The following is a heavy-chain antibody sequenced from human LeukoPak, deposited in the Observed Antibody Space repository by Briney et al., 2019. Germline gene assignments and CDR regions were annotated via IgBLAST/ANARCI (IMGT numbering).Heavy chain of an antibody. CDR3: ARGPYSYGKGFDY. V-gene: IGHV3-66*01. CDR1: GFTVSSNY. D-gene: IGHD5-18*01. CDR2: IYSGGST. J-gene: IGHJ4*02. Sequence: GGSLRLSCAASGFTVSSNYMSWVRQAPGKGLEWVSVIYSGGSTYYADSVKGRFTISRDNSKNTLYLQMNSLRAEDTAVYYCARGPYSYGKGFDYWGQGTLVTVSS.